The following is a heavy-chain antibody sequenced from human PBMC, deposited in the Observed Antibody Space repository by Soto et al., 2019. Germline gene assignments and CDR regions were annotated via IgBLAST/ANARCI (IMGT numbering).Heavy chain of an antibody. D-gene: IGHD4-17*01. CDR2: IIPILGIA. J-gene: IGHJ5*02. CDR1: GGTFSSYT. CDR3: ASFYGGGFYP. Sequence: QVQLVQSGAEVKKPGSSVKVSCKASGGTFSSYTISWVRQAPGQGLEWMGRIIPILGIANYAQKFQGRVXIXXDKSTSTAYMELSRLRSEDTAGSCSASFYGGGFYPWGQGTLVTVSS. V-gene: IGHV1-69*02.